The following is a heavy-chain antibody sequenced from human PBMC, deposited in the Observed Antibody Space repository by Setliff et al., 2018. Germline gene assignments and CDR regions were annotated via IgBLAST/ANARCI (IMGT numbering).Heavy chain of an antibody. Sequence: KPSETLSLTCAVYGGSFSGYYWSWIRQPPGKGLEWIGEINHSGSTNYNPSLKSRVTISVDTSKNQFSLKLSSVTAADTAVHYCARRAVAVVSGMDVWGQGTTVTVSS. J-gene: IGHJ6*02. CDR3: ARRAVAVVSGMDV. CDR1: GGSFSGYY. D-gene: IGHD6-19*01. V-gene: IGHV4-34*01. CDR2: INHSGST.